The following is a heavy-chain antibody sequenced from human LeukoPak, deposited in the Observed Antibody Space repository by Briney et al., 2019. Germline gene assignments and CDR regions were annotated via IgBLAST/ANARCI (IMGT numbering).Heavy chain of an antibody. J-gene: IGHJ4*02. CDR3: ARQSRVAAAVGY. CDR1: GGSISSGSYY. CDR2: IYTSGST. V-gene: IGHV4-61*02. Sequence: SQTLSLTCTVSGGSISSGSYYWSWIRQPAGKGLEWIGRIYTSGSTNYNPSLKSRVTISVDTSKNQFSLKLSSVTAADTAVYYCARQSRVAAAVGYWGQGTLVTVSS. D-gene: IGHD6-13*01.